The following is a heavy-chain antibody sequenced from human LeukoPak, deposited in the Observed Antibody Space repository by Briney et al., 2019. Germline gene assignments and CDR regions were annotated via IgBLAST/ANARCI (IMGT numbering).Heavy chain of an antibody. CDR3: AKDSGSVYSNDAFDI. J-gene: IGHJ3*02. Sequence: GGSLRLSCAASGFAFSNYAMSWVRQAPGRGLEWVSGISWNSGSIGYADSVKGRFTISRDNAKNSLYLQMNSLRAEDMALYYCAKDSGSVYSNDAFDIWGQGTMVTVSS. D-gene: IGHD3-22*01. CDR2: ISWNSGSI. V-gene: IGHV3-9*03. CDR1: GFAFSNYA.